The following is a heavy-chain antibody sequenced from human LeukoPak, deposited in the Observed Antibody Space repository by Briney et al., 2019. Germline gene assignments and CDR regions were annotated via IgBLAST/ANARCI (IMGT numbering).Heavy chain of an antibody. J-gene: IGHJ4*02. CDR2: MYLSGAT. V-gene: IGHV4-4*02. CDR1: GDSINSLDL. CDR3: AGLVGRYSSGLYYYYFDY. D-gene: IGHD1-26*01. Sequence: SGTLSLTCTVSGDSINSLDLWSWVRQPPGKGLEWIGEMYLSGATHSNPSVKSRVTISIDKSKNQFFLNLSSVTAADTAVYYCAGLVGRYSSGLYYYYFDYWGQGTLVTVSS.